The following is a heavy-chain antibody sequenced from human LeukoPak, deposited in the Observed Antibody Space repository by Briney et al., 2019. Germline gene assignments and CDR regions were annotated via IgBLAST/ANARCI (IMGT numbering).Heavy chain of an antibody. V-gene: IGHV4-39*01. J-gene: IGHJ3*02. Sequence: PSETLSLTCTVPGGSISRSSYHWGWIRQPPGKGLEWTGSMHYSGSIYYNPSLKSRVTISVDTSKNQFSLKLSSVNAADTAVYYCARLSIDSSGYSLDAFDIWGQGTMVTVSS. CDR3: ARLSIDSSGYSLDAFDI. CDR2: MHYSGSI. CDR1: GGSISRSSYH. D-gene: IGHD3-22*01.